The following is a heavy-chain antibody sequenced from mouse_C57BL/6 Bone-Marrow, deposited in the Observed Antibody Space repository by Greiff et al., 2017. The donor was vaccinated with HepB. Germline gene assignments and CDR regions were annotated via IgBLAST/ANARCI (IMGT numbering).Heavy chain of an antibody. V-gene: IGHV1-81*01. CDR2: IYPRSGNT. J-gene: IGHJ2*01. Sequence: VQLQQSGAELARPGASVKLSCKASGYTFTSYGISWVKQRTGQGLEWIGEIYPRSGNTYYNEKFKGKATLTADKSSSTAYMELRSLTSEDSAVYFCAREIPYYYVSSYENYWGQGTTLTVSS. CDR3: AREIPYYYVSSYENY. CDR1: GYTFTSYG. D-gene: IGHD1-1*01.